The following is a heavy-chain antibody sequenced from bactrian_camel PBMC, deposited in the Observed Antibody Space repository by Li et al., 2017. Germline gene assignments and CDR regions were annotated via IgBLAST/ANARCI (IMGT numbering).Heavy chain of an antibody. CDR1: GITFSRHD. D-gene: IGHD3*01. J-gene: IGHJ4*01. V-gene: IGHV3S40*01. CDR2: ITSLPSLFRAA. Sequence: VQLVESGGGLVQPGESLRLSCVASGITFSRHDMSWVRQAPGKEVEWVAGITSLPSLFRAASYADSVKGRFTISQDNAKKSVYLQMDNLKPEDTATYYCGAAYPGFDYSSGCNFDCPYSGQGTQVTVS. CDR3: GAAYPGFDYSSGCNFDCPY.